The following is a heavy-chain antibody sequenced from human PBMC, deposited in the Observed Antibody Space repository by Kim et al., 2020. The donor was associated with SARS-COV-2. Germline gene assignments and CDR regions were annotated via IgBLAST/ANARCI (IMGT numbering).Heavy chain of an antibody. V-gene: IGHV1-8*01. D-gene: IGHD6-6*01. J-gene: IGHJ6*02. Sequence: ASVKVSCKASGYTFTSYDINWVRQATGQGLEWMGWMNPNSGNTGYAQKFQGRVTMTRNTSISTAYMELSSLRSEDTAVYYCARGGSIAARRGYYYYGMDVWGQGTTVTVSS. CDR3: ARGGSIAARRGYYYYGMDV. CDR1: GYTFTSYD. CDR2: MNPNSGNT.